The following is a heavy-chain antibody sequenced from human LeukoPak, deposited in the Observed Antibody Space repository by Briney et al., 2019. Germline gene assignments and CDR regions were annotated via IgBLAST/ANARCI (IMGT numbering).Heavy chain of an antibody. CDR2: IYTSGST. CDR1: GGSFSGYY. J-gene: IGHJ4*02. Sequence: SETLSLTCAVYGGSFSGYYWSWIRQPSGKGLEWIGRIYTSGSTNYNPSLKSRVTISVDTSKNQFSLKLSSVTAADTAVYYCARGGSSWYHPYYFDYWGQGTLVTVSS. V-gene: IGHV4-59*10. CDR3: ARGGSSWYHPYYFDY. D-gene: IGHD6-13*01.